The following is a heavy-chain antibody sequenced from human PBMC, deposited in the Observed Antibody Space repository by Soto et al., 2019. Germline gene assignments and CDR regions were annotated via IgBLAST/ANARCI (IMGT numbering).Heavy chain of an antibody. CDR2: IYSGGTT. J-gene: IGHJ4*02. D-gene: IGHD5-18*01. CDR3: ARGFNYGYFDY. V-gene: IGHV3-53*01. Sequence: PGGSLRLSCAASGFTVNSNYMTWVRQAPGKGLEWVSVIYSGGTTDYADSVKGRFTISRDTSKNTLSLQMSSLRAEDTAVYYCARGFNYGYFDYWGQGTLVTVSS. CDR1: GFTVNSNY.